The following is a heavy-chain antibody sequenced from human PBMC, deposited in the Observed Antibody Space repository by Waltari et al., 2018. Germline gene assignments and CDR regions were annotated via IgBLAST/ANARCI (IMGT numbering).Heavy chain of an antibody. J-gene: IGHJ4*02. V-gene: IGHV3-53*02. D-gene: IGHD4-4*01. Sequence: EVQLVETGGGLIQPGGSLRLSCAASGSSVSSSSMSWVRQAPVKGLYWVSVLYSGGSTYYADSVKCLFTISRDNSKNMLYLQMNSLRAEDTVVYYCARGDGYSYFDSWGQGTLVTVSS. CDR1: GSSVSSSS. CDR3: ARGDGYSYFDS. CDR2: LYSGGST.